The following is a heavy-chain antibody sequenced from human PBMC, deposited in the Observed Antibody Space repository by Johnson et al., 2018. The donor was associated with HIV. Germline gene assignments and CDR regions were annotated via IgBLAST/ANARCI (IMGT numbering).Heavy chain of an antibody. Sequence: VQLVESGGGLIKPGGSLRLSCAASGFSFNDVWMSWVRQAPGKGLEWVAVISYDGSNKYYADSVKGRFTISRDNSKNTLYLQMNSLKPEDTAVYYCARDAHGYNPYDAFDIWGHGTMVTVSS. CDR1: GFSFNDVW. J-gene: IGHJ3*02. CDR2: ISYDGSNK. V-gene: IGHV3-30*14. D-gene: IGHD5-24*01. CDR3: ARDAHGYNPYDAFDI.